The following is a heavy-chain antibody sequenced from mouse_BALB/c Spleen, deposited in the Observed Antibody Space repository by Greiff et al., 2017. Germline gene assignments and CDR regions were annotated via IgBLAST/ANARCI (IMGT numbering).Heavy chain of an antibody. Sequence: EVQRVESGGGLVQPKGSLKLSCAASGFTFNTYAMNWVRQAPGKGLEWVARIRSKSNNYATYYADSVKDRFTISRDDSQSMLYLQMNNLKTEDTAMYYCVRHGNYEVWFAYWGQGTLVTVSA. D-gene: IGHD2-1*01. J-gene: IGHJ3*01. V-gene: IGHV10-1*02. CDR1: GFTFNTYA. CDR2: IRSKSNNYAT. CDR3: VRHGNYEVWFAY.